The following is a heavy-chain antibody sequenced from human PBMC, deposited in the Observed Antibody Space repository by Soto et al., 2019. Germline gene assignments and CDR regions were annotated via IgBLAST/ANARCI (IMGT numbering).Heavy chain of an antibody. CDR1: GYTFTGYY. J-gene: IGHJ4*02. CDR3: ARGDEQYQLILTGVYFDY. D-gene: IGHD2-2*01. Sequence: ASVKVSCKASGYTFTGYYMHWVRQAPGQGLEWMGWINPKSGGTHYAQKFKGWVTMTRDTSISTAYMELSRLRSDDTAVYYCARGDEQYQLILTGVYFDYWGQGTPATVAS. V-gene: IGHV1-2*04. CDR2: INPKSGGT.